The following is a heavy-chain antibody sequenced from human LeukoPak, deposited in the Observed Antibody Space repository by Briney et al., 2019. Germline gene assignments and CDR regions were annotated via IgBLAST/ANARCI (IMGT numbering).Heavy chain of an antibody. J-gene: IGHJ4*02. Sequence: PSETLSPTCNVSGGSISPYYWSWIRQSPGKGPELIGYIYYSGYTNYNPSLKSRVTISLDTSKNQFSLKLSSVTAADTAMYYCARGGFRACDYWCQGNLVTVSS. D-gene: IGHD3-10*01. CDR2: IYYSGYT. CDR1: GGSISPYY. V-gene: IGHV4-59*08. CDR3: ARGGFRACDY.